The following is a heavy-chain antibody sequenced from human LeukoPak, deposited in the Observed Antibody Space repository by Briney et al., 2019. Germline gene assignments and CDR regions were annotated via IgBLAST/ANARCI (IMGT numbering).Heavy chain of an antibody. D-gene: IGHD5-18*01. V-gene: IGHV1-46*01. CDR2: VNPSGGST. J-gene: IGHJ6*03. CDR1: GYTFTSYH. Sequence: GASVKVSCKASGYTFTSYHMHWVRQAPGQGLEWMGIVNPSGGSTSYAQKFQGRVTMTRDTSTSTVYMELSSLRSEDTAVYYCARIESGYSYGSVALYYYMDVWGRGTMVTVSS. CDR3: ARIESGYSYGSVALYYYMDV.